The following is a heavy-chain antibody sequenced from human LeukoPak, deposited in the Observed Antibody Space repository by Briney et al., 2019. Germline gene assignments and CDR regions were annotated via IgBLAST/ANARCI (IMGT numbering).Heavy chain of an antibody. CDR2: IYYSGST. J-gene: IGHJ5*02. D-gene: IGHD2-2*02. V-gene: IGHV4-39*01. Sequence: RASETLSLTCSVSGGSISSYYWGWIRQPPGKGLEWIGSIYYSGSTYYNPSLKSRVTISVDTSKNQFSLKLSSVTAADTAVYYCARRALCSSTSCYTGGYNWFDPWGQGTLVTVSS. CDR1: GGSISSYY. CDR3: ARRALCSSTSCYTGGYNWFDP.